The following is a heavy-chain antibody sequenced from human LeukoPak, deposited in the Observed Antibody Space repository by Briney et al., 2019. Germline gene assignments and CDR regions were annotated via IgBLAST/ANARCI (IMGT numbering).Heavy chain of an antibody. CDR1: GFTFSSYA. V-gene: IGHV3-23*01. Sequence: GGSLRLSCAASGFTFSSYAMSWVRQAPGKGLEWVSAISGSGGSTYYADSVKGRFTISRDNSKNTLYLQMNSLRAEDTAVYYCAKANPDVLRYFDWLEVTAIPAFYFDYWGQGTLVTVSS. CDR2: ISGSGGST. D-gene: IGHD3-9*01. J-gene: IGHJ4*02. CDR3: AKANPDVLRYFDWLEVTAIPAFYFDY.